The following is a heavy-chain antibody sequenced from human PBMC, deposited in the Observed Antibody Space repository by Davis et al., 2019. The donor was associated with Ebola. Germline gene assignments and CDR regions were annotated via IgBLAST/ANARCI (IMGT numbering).Heavy chain of an antibody. J-gene: IGHJ6*04. CDR2: FNPEEDES. CDR1: DYTLREIS. V-gene: IGHV1-24*01. Sequence: ASVKVSCKVSDYTLREISMHWVRQAPGIGLEWMGNFNPEEDESIFAQKFEGRITMTEDTSTNTAYMELRSLRSEDTAVYYCAREVQLSSHGMDVWGKGTTVTVSS. CDR3: AREVQLSSHGMDV. D-gene: IGHD2-2*01.